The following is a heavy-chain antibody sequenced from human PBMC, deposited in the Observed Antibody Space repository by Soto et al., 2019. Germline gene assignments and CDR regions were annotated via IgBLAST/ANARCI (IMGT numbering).Heavy chain of an antibody. CDR2: IYSGGST. J-gene: IGHJ4*02. Sequence: GGSLRLSCSASGFTFSSNYMSWVRQAPGKGLEWVSVIYSGGSTYYADSVKGRFTISREISKNTLYLQMNSLRAEDTAVYYCAKLYSNYGVNYFDYLGQGTLVTVSS. V-gene: IGHV3-66*04. CDR1: GFTFSSNY. D-gene: IGHD4-4*01. CDR3: AKLYSNYGVNYFDY.